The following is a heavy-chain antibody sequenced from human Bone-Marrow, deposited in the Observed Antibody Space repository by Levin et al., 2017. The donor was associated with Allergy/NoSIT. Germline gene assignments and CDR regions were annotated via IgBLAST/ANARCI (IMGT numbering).Heavy chain of an antibody. J-gene: IGHJ3*02. CDR1: GVTFSSHA. CDR3: ASVGTIMRGIRGPFGI. Sequence: KISCRASGVTFSSHALTWVRQAPGQGLEWVGGVVPIFGTVHYAQKLQGRVTITADESTTTAYMELSSLISEDTALYYCASVGTIMRGIRGPFGIWGQGTLVTVSS. D-gene: IGHD3-16*01. CDR2: VVPIFGTV. V-gene: IGHV1-69*01.